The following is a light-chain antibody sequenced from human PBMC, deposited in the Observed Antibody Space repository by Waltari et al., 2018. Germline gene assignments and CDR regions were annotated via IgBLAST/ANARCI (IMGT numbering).Light chain of an antibody. Sequence: DIQMTQSPSSLSASVGDRVTITCRASQGISSWLAWYQQKPGKAAKLLIYKASSLQRGVPSRFSGSGAGTDFTLTISSLQPEEFATYFCQQYDRAPRTFGQGTKVEIK. V-gene: IGKV1-5*03. CDR2: KAS. CDR3: QQYDRAPRT. J-gene: IGKJ1*01. CDR1: QGISSW.